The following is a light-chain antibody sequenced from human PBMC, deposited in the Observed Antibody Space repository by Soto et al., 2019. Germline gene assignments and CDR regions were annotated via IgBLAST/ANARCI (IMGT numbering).Light chain of an antibody. Sequence: QLVLAQSPSASASLGASVNLTCTLSSGHITYAIAWHQQHPEKGPRYLMKVDSDGSHSKGDGVPDRFSGSSSGAERYLTISSLQSDDEADYYCQTWGAGIRVFGGGTKVTVL. J-gene: IGLJ3*02. V-gene: IGLV4-69*02. CDR2: VDSDGSH. CDR3: QTWGAGIRV. CDR1: SGHITYA.